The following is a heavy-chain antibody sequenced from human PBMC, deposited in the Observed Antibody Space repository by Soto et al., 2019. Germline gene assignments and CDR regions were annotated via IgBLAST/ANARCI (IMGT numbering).Heavy chain of an antibody. CDR3: ARDIVFEHSSGNLPGY. D-gene: IGHD3-22*01. J-gene: IGHJ1*01. Sequence: ASVKVSCKASGYSFTSYGLSWVRQAPGLGPEWMGWISSHNHNTKYAQKLQDRVTMTTDTSTSTAYMELRSLRSDDTDVYYCARDIVFEHSSGNLPGYWGQGTLVTVSS. CDR2: ISSHNHNT. CDR1: GYSFTSYG. V-gene: IGHV1-18*01.